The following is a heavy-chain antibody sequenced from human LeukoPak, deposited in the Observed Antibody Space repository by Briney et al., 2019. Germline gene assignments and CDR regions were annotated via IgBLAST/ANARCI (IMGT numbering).Heavy chain of an antibody. V-gene: IGHV1-69*13. CDR1: GGTFSSYA. CDR2: IIPILGTA. J-gene: IGHJ5*02. Sequence: ASVKVSCKASGGTFSSYAISWARQAPGQGLEWMGGIIPILGTANYAQKFQGRVTITADESTSTAYMELSSLRSEDTAVYYCARSYCTDGVCYRWFDPWGQGTLVTVSS. D-gene: IGHD2-8*01. CDR3: ARSYCTDGVCYRWFDP.